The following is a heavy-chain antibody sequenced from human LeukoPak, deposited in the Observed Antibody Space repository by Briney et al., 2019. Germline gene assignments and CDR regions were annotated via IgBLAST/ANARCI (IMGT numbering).Heavy chain of an antibody. CDR2: INHSGST. J-gene: IGHJ4*02. Sequence: SETLSLTCAVYGGSFSGYYWSWIRQPPGKGLEWIGEINHSGSTNYNPSLKSRVTISVDTSKNQFSLKLSSVTAADTAVYYCARGLSDGLYDILTGYLYWSQGTLVTVSS. CDR1: GGSFSGYY. CDR3: ARGLSDGLYDILTGYLY. V-gene: IGHV4-34*01. D-gene: IGHD3-9*01.